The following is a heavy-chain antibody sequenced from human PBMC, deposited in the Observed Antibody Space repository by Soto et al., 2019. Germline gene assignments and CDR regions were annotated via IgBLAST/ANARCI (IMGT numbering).Heavy chain of an antibody. D-gene: IGHD1-26*01. V-gene: IGHV1-69*06. Sequence: QVQLVQSGAEVKKPGSSVKVSCKTSGGTFSTYSIVWVRQAPGEGLEWMGGSIPIFGTANYAQKFQGRVTITADNSTNTAFMELSSLKSEDTAMYYCASSSGNNYGVGTNYYFDYWGQGTLVTVSS. J-gene: IGHJ4*02. CDR2: SIPIFGTA. CDR3: ASSSGNNYGVGTNYYFDY. CDR1: GGTFSTYS.